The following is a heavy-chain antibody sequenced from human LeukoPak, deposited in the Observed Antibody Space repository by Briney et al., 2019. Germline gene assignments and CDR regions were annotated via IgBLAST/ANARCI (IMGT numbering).Heavy chain of an antibody. Sequence: GGSLRLSCAASGFTFSSYNMNWVRQAPGKGLEWVSYISSSSSTIYHADSVKGRFTISRDNAKNSLYLQMNSLRAEDTAVYYCARERGYSYGYSDYWGQGTLVTVSS. CDR1: GFTFSSYN. CDR3: ARERGYSYGYSDY. CDR2: ISSSSSTI. V-gene: IGHV3-48*04. J-gene: IGHJ4*02. D-gene: IGHD5-18*01.